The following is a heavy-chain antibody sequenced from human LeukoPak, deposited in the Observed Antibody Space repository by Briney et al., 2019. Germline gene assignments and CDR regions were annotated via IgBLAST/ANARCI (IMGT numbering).Heavy chain of an antibody. D-gene: IGHD6-13*01. V-gene: IGHV3-21*01. CDR1: GFTFSSYS. CDR3: ARDLVRRMSSSWYLGY. Sequence: GGSLRLSCAASGFTFSSYSMNWVRQAPGKGLEWVSSISSSSSYIYYADSVKGRFTISRDNAKNSLYLQMNSLRAEDTAVYYCARDLVRRMSSSWYLGYWGQGTLVTVSS. J-gene: IGHJ4*02. CDR2: ISSSSSYI.